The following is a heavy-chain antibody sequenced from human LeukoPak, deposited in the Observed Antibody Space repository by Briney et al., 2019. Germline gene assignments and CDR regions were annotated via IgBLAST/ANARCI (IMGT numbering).Heavy chain of an antibody. CDR2: ISAYNGNT. V-gene: IGHV1-18*01. D-gene: IGHD3-10*01. Sequence: ASVKVSCKASGYTFTSYGISWVRQAPGQGLEWMGWISAYNGNTNYAQKLQGRVTMTTDTSTSTAYMELRSLRSDDTAVYYCARSLWFGEFNDAFDIWGQGTMVTVSS. J-gene: IGHJ3*02. CDR1: GYTFTSYG. CDR3: ARSLWFGEFNDAFDI.